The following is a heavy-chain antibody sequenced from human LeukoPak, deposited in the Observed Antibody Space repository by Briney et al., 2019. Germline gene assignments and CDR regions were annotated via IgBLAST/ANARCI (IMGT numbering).Heavy chain of an antibody. CDR3: AKDSFSHNGIFDALDV. CDR2: TAPV. D-gene: IGHD2-8*01. CDR1: GFTFSNYA. J-gene: IGHJ3*01. V-gene: IGHV3-23*01. Sequence: PGGSLRLSCAASGFTFSNYAMTWVRQAPGKGLEWVSSTAPVHYADSVRGRFTISRDDSKNTLFLQMNSLRAEDTAIYYCAKDSFSHNGIFDALDVWGQGTMVTVSS.